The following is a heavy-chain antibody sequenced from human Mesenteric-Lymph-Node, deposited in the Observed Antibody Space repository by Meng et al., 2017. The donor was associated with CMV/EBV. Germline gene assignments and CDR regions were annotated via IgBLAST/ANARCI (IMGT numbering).Heavy chain of an antibody. CDR1: GYTFTSYA. V-gene: IGHV1-3*02. J-gene: IGHJ4*02. CDR3: ARASATEYYFDY. Sequence: ASVKVSCKASGYTFTSYAMHWVRQAPGQRLEWMGWSNAGNGNTKYSQEFQGRVTITRDTSASTAYMELSSLRSEDTAVYYCARASATEYYFDYWGQGTLVTVSS. CDR2: SNAGNGNT. D-gene: IGHD1-26*01.